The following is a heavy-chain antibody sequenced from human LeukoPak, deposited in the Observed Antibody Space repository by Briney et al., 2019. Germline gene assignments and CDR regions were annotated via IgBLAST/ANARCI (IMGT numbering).Heavy chain of an antibody. V-gene: IGHV3-74*01. J-gene: IGHJ4*02. CDR3: ARDRGHAYFFDY. Sequence: GGSLRLSCAASGFTFSTHWMHWVRQAPGKGLVWVSRINTDGSSTTYADSAKGRFTISRDNAKNTVYLQMNSLRAEDTAVYYCARDRGHAYFFDYWGQGALVTVSS. CDR1: GFTFSTHW. CDR2: INTDGSST. D-gene: IGHD2-2*01.